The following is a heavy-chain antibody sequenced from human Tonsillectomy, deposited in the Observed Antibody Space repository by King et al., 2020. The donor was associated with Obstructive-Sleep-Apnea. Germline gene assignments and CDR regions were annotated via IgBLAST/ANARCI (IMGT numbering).Heavy chain of an antibody. V-gene: IGHV1-2*02. CDR3: ARDLGYCSSTSCYNWFDP. CDR2: INPNSGGT. J-gene: IGHJ5*02. D-gene: IGHD2-2*01. CDR1: GYTFTGYY. Sequence: QLVQSGAEVKKPGASVEVSCKASGYTFTGYYMHWVRQAPGQGLEWMGWINPNSGGTNYAQKFQGRVTMTRDTSISTAYMELSRLRSDDTAVYYCARDLGYCSSTSCYNWFDPWGQGTLVTVSS.